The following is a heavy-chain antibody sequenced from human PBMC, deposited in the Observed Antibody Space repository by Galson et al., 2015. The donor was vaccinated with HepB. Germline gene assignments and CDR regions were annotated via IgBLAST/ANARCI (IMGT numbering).Heavy chain of an antibody. CDR2: INPSGGST. Sequence: SVKVSCKASGYTFTSYYMHWVRQAPGQGLEWMGIINPSGGSTSYAQKFQGRVTMTRDTSTSTVYMELSSLRSEDTAVSYCARDLRPTPRNAYGDYGSHYWGQGTLVTVSS. CDR1: GYTFTSYY. D-gene: IGHD4-17*01. J-gene: IGHJ4*02. V-gene: IGHV1-46*01. CDR3: ARDLRPTPRNAYGDYGSHY.